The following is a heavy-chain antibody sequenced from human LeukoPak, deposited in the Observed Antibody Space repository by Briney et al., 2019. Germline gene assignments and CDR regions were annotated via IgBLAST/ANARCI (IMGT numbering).Heavy chain of an antibody. Sequence: GGSLRLSCAASGFTVSSNYMSVVRQAPGKGLEWVSVIYSGGSTYYADSVKGRFTISRDNSKNTLYLQMNSLRAEDTAVYYCARETYYDSSGYYWYFDYWGQGNLVTVSS. J-gene: IGHJ4*02. V-gene: IGHV3-66*01. CDR3: ARETYYDSSGYYWYFDY. D-gene: IGHD3-22*01. CDR2: IYSGGST. CDR1: GFTVSSNY.